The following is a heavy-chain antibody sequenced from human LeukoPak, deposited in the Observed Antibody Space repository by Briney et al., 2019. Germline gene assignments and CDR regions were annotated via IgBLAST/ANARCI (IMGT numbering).Heavy chain of an antibody. CDR2: IYYTGST. D-gene: IGHD3-9*01. V-gene: IGHV4-59*01. Sequence: SETLSLTCIVSGGSINNYYWSWIRQPPGKGLEWIGYIYYTGSTNYSPSLESRVTISVDMSDNQFSLKLTSVTAADTAVYYCARSVTGYYPYYFDYWGQGTLVTVSS. CDR3: ARSVTGYYPYYFDY. CDR1: GGSINNYY. J-gene: IGHJ4*02.